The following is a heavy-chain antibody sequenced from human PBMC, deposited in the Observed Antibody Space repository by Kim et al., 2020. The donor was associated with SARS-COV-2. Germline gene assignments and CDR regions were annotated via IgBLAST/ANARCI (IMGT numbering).Heavy chain of an antibody. CDR3: ARFDFWSGPDDY. Sequence: KYSQKFQGRVTITRDTSASTAYMELSSLRSEDTAVYYCARFDFWSGPDDYWGQGTLVTVSS. V-gene: IGHV1-3*01. J-gene: IGHJ4*02. D-gene: IGHD3-3*01.